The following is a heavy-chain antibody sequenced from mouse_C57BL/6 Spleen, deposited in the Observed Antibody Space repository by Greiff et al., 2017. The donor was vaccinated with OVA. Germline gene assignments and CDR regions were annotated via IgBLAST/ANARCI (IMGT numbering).Heavy chain of an antibody. CDR2: IRNKANGYTT. CDR1: GFTFTDYY. J-gene: IGHJ2*01. CDR3: ARYPPLLDYYFDY. D-gene: IGHD1-1*01. Sequence: EVQVVESGGGLVQPGGSLSLSCAASGFTFTDYYMSWVRQPPGKALEWLGFIRNKANGYTTEYSASVKGRFTISRDNSQSILYLQMNALRAEDSATYDCARYPPLLDYYFDYWGQGTTLTVSS. V-gene: IGHV7-3*01.